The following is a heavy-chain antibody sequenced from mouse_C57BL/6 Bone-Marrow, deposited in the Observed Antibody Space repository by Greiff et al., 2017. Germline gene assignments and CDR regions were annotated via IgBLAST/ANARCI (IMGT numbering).Heavy chain of an antibody. D-gene: IGHD1-1*01. J-gene: IGHJ1*03. CDR2: INPYNGGT. Sequence: SGPVLVKPGASVKMSCKASGYTFTDYYMNWVKQSHGKSLEWIGVINPYNGGTSYNQKFKGKATLTVDKSSSTAYMELNSLTSEDSAVYYCARYYYGSSRYWYFDVWGTGTTVTVSS. CDR1: GYTFTDYY. CDR3: ARYYYGSSRYWYFDV. V-gene: IGHV1-19*01.